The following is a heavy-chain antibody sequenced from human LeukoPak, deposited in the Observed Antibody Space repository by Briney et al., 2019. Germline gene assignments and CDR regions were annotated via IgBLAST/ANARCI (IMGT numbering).Heavy chain of an antibody. V-gene: IGHV3-23*01. CDR2: ISGSGGST. CDR1: GFTFSSYA. Sequence: PGRSLRLSCAASGFTFSSYAMSWVRQAPGKGLEWVSAISGSGGSTYYADSVKGRFTISRDNSKNTLYLQMNSLRAEDTAVYYCAKDRENYSDAFDIWGQGTMVTVSS. CDR3: AKDRENYSDAFDI. J-gene: IGHJ3*02. D-gene: IGHD3-10*01.